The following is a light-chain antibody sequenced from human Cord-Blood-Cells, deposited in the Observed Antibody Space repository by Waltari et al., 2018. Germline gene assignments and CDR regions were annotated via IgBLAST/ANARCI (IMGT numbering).Light chain of an antibody. CDR1: QSVLYSSNNKNY. CDR2: WAS. J-gene: IGKJ1*01. V-gene: IGKV4-1*01. CDR3: QQYYSTWT. Sequence: DIVMTQSLDSLAVSLGARATINCKSSQSVLYSSNNKNYLAWYQQKPGQPPKLLIYWASTRESGVPDRFSGSGSGTDFTLTISSLQAEDVAVYYCQQYYSTWTFGQGTKVEIK.